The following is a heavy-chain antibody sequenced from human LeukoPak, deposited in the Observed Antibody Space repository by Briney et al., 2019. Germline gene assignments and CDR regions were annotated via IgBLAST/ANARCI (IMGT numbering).Heavy chain of an antibody. CDR1: GGSISSGDYY. D-gene: IGHD5-18*01. J-gene: IGHJ4*02. CDR2: IYYSGST. Sequence: PSETLSLTCTVSGGSISSGDYYWSWIRQPPGKGLEWIGYIYYSGSTYYNPFLKSRVTISVDTSKNQFSLKLTSVTAADTAVYYCARGVDTAMGVGYWGQGTLVTVSS. CDR3: ARGVDTAMGVGY. V-gene: IGHV4-30-4*08.